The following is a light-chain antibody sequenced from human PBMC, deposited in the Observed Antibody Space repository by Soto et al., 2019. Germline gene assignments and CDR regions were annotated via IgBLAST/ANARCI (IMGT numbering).Light chain of an antibody. J-gene: IGKJ2*01. CDR1: QSISSY. CDR3: QQSYSAPRT. Sequence: DIQMTQSPSSLPASVGDRISITCRASQSISSYLSWYQQKPGKAPKLLIYGASNLQSGVPSRFSGSGSETGFTLTISSLQPEDFANYDCQQSYSAPRTFGQGTKLEIK. CDR2: GAS. V-gene: IGKV1-39*01.